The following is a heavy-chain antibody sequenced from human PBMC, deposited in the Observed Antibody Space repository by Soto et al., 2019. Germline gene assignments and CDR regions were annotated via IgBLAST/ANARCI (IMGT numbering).Heavy chain of an antibody. CDR1: GGTFSSYA. D-gene: IGHD6-6*01. Sequence: QVQLVQSGAEVKKPGSSVKVSCKASGGTFSSYAISWVRQAPGQGLEWMGGIIPIFGTANYAQKFQGRVRITADESTSTAYMELSSLRSEDTAVYYCARALHASLISSRAGRQNNYYYYYGMDVWGQGTTVTVSS. V-gene: IGHV1-69*01. CDR2: IIPIFGTA. CDR3: ARALHASLISSRAGRQNNYYYYYGMDV. J-gene: IGHJ6*02.